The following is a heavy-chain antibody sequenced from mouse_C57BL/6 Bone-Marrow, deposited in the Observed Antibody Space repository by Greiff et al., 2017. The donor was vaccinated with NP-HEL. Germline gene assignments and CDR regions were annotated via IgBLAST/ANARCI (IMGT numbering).Heavy chain of an antibody. J-gene: IGHJ2*01. CDR3: AREKGRIFLDY. CDR2: IYPSDSET. V-gene: IGHV1-61*01. Sequence: VQLQQPGAELVRPGSSVKLSCKASGYTFTSYWMDWVKQRPGQGLEWIGNIYPSDSETHYNQKFKDKATLTVDKSSSTAYMQLSSLTSEDSAVYYCAREKGRIFLDYWGQGTTLTVSS. CDR1: GYTFTSYW.